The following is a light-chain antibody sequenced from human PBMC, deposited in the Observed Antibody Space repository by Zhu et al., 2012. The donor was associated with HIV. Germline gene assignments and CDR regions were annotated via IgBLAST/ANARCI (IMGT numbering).Light chain of an antibody. J-gene: IGKJ1*01. Sequence: IVLTQSPATLSLSPGERATLSCRASQTVSNNYLAWYQQRPGQAPRLLIYGASARAAGIPDRFSGSGSATDFTLTISRLEPEDFAVYYCQQYGSSPRTFGQGTKVEIK. V-gene: IGKV3-20*01. CDR1: QTVSNNY. CDR2: GAS. CDR3: QQYGSSPRT.